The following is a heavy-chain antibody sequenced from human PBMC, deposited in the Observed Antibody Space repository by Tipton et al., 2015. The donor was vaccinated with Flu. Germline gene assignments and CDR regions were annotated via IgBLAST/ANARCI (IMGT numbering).Heavy chain of an antibody. D-gene: IGHD3-10*01. V-gene: IGHV4-59*01. J-gene: IGHJ3*02. Sequence: LRLSCTVSGGSISSYYWSWIRQPPGKGLEWIGYIYYSGSTNYNPSLMSRVTISVDTSKNQFSLKLSSVTAADTAVYYCPVVALRSDYYGSGTIPRYFAFDNWGQGTMVTVSS. CDR3: PVVALRSDYYGSGTIPRYFAFDN. CDR2: IYYSGST. CDR1: GGSISSYY.